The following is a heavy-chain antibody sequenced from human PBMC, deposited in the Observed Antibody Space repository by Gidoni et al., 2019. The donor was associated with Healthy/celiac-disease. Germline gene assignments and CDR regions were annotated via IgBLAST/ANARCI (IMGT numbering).Heavy chain of an antibody. Sequence: QVQLVQAGAEGKKPGARVKVSCKASGKPFTSYGISWERQAPGQGLEWMGWISAYNGHTNYAQELQCIVTITTHTSTSTAYMELRSLSSDDTAVYYCVYSSSWLYFDYWGQGTLVTVSS. CDR1: GKPFTSYG. CDR3: VYSSSWLYFDY. V-gene: IGHV1-18*01. D-gene: IGHD6-13*01. J-gene: IGHJ4*02. CDR2: ISAYNGHT.